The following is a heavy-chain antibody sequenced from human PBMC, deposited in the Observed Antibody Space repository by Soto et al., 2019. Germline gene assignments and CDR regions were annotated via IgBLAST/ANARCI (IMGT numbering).Heavy chain of an antibody. D-gene: IGHD1-26*01. CDR2: ISPYNDDT. V-gene: IGHV1-18*01. CDR1: VYTFIDFG. CDR3: GRTESGSYID. J-gene: IGHJ4*02. Sequence: XSVKVSCKASVYTFIDFGINWVRQAPGQGLEWMGWISPYNDDTKYAQKFQGRVAMTTDTSTNTAYMELRSLRYDDTAVYYCGRTESGSYIDWGQGTLVTVSS.